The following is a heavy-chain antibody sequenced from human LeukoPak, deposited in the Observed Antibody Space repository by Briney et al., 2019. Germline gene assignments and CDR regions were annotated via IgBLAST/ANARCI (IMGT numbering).Heavy chain of an antibody. V-gene: IGHV4-59*10. J-gene: IGHJ4*02. CDR2: IYTSGST. CDR1: GGSFSGYY. Sequence: SETLSLTCAVYGGSFSGYYGSWIRQPAGKGLEWIGRIYTSGSTNYNPSLKSRVTISVDTSKNQFSLKLSSVTAADTAVYYCARAKNKYCSSTSCYFGYFDYWGQGTLVTVSS. D-gene: IGHD2-2*01. CDR3: ARAKNKYCSSTSCYFGYFDY.